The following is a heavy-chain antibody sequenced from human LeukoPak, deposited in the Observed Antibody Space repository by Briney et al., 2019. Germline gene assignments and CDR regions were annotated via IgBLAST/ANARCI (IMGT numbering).Heavy chain of an antibody. CDR3: AKGPYYYDSSGYPGAFDY. CDR1: GFTFDDYA. CDR2: ISWNSGSI. J-gene: IGHJ4*02. V-gene: IGHV3-9*01. Sequence: GGSLRLSCAASGFTFDDYAMHWVRQAPGKDLEWVSGISWNSGSIGYADSVKGRFTISRDNAKNSLYLQMNSLRAEDTALYYCAKGPYYYDSSGYPGAFDYWGQGTLVTVSS. D-gene: IGHD3-22*01.